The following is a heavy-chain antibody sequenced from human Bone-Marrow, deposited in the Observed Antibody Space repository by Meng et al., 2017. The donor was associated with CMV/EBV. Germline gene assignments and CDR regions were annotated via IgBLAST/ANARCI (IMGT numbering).Heavy chain of an antibody. J-gene: IGHJ4*02. V-gene: IGHV3-21*01. CDR1: GFIFSGYS. CDR3: ATRVGMGHTVD. Sequence: GESLKISCAASGFIFSGYSMNWVRQAPGKGLEWVAMISNSSRYIYYADSVKGRFTISRDNANNLLYLQMNSLTAEDTAFYYCATRVGMGHTVDWGQGTLVTVSS. CDR2: ISNSSRYI. D-gene: IGHD1-26*01.